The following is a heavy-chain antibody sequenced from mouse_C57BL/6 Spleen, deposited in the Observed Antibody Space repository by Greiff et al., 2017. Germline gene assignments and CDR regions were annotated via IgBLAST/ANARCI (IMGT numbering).Heavy chain of an antibody. CDR1: GFTFSSYA. V-gene: IGHV5-4*01. D-gene: IGHD1-1*01. CDR3: ARDRDYGSSYSAMDY. CDR2: ISDGGSYT. Sequence: EVQGVESGGGLVKPGGSLKLSCAASGFTFSSYAMSWVRQTPEKRLEWVATISDGGSYTYYPDNVKGRFTISRDNAKNNLYLQMSHLKSEDTAMYYCARDRDYGSSYSAMDYWGQGTSVTVSS. J-gene: IGHJ4*01.